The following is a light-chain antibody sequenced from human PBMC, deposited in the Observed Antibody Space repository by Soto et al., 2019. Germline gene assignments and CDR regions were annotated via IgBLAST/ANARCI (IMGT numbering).Light chain of an antibody. CDR2: ETS. Sequence: EIVLTQSPGTLSLSPGERAALSCRASQTVRSDYLAWYQQKPGQAPRLLMYETSRRATGIPDRFSGSGSGTDFILTISRLEPEDLGVYFCQQYGSSPHTFGQGTKLEIK. V-gene: IGKV3-20*01. CDR3: QQYGSSPHT. CDR1: QTVRSDY. J-gene: IGKJ2*01.